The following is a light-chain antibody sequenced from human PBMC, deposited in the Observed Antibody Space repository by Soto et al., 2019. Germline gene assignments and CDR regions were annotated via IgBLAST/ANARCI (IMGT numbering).Light chain of an antibody. J-gene: IGKJ1*01. CDR1: QSVSNK. CDR2: GAS. V-gene: IGKV3-15*01. CDR3: HQYRSWART. Sequence: RQYPGGLSLSPGKRSTLSCSASQSVSNKLAWYQRRPGQAPRLLIYGASTRATDMPGTFSGRGSVTEFTITTSSLRLQAFRVYYCHQYRSWARTFGPGTKVDIK.